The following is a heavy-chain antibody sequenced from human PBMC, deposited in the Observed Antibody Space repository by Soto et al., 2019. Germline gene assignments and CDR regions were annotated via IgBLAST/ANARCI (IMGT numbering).Heavy chain of an antibody. Sequence: GGSLRLSCAASGLTFSSYWMSWVRQAPGKGLKWVANIKQDGSEKYYVDSVKGRFTISRDNAKNSLYLQMNNLRAEDTAVYYCASAAHNYYYYYYNMDVWGQGTTVTVS. D-gene: IGHD2-15*01. CDR2: IKQDGSEK. V-gene: IGHV3-7*01. CDR3: ASAAHNYYYYYYNMDV. CDR1: GLTFSSYW. J-gene: IGHJ6*02.